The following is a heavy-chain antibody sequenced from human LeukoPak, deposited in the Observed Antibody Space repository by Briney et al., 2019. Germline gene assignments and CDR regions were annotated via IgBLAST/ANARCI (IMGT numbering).Heavy chain of an antibody. D-gene: IGHD6-13*01. J-gene: IGHJ4*02. V-gene: IGHV3-21*01. CDR2: ISGSSSHI. Sequence: SGGSLRLSCAASGFTFSSYSMNWVRQAPGKGLEWVSSISGSSSHIYYGDSVKGRFTISRDNAKNSVYLQMNSLRAEDTAVYYCAKDPWSSRSYWGQGTLVTVSS. CDR3: AKDPWSSRSY. CDR1: GFTFSSYS.